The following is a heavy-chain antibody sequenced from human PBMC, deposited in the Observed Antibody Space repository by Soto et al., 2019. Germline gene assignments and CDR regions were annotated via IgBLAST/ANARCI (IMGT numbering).Heavy chain of an antibody. J-gene: IGHJ4*02. CDR2: MSFDGNSK. CDR1: GFAVSSYS. V-gene: IGHV3-30-3*01. Sequence: VGSLRLSCAGSGFAVSSYSMHWVRQAPGKGLEWVAAMSFDGNSKYFADSVKGRFKISRDTSKNTWPLEMESLGVEDSALYHCTRGRSMIANDDFEYWGQGTQVTVSS. CDR3: TRGRSMIANDDFEY. D-gene: IGHD2-21*01.